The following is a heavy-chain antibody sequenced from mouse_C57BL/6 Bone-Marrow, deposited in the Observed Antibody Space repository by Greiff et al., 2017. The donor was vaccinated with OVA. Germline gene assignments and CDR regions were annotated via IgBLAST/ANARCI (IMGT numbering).Heavy chain of an antibody. D-gene: IGHD1-1*01. V-gene: IGHV6-6*01. CDR3: TRDYGSPYYYAMDY. Sequence: EVKVEESGGGLVQPGGSMKLSCAASGFTFSDAWMDWVRQSPEKGLEWVAEIRNKANNHATYYAESVKGRFTISRDDSKSSVYLQMNSLRAEDTGIYYCTRDYGSPYYYAMDYWGQGTSVTVSS. CDR1: GFTFSDAW. J-gene: IGHJ4*01. CDR2: IRNKANNHAT.